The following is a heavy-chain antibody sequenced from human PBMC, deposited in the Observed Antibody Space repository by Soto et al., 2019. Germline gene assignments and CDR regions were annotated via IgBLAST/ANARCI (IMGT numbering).Heavy chain of an antibody. CDR2: INPSGGST. Sequence: VASVKVSCKASGYTFTSYYMHWVRQAPGQGLEWMGIINPSGGSTSYAQKFQGRVTMTRDTSTSTVYMELSSLRSEDTAVYYCARDRSHDYGDLSYYFDYWGQGTLVTVSS. D-gene: IGHD4-17*01. CDR1: GYTFTSYY. CDR3: ARDRSHDYGDLSYYFDY. V-gene: IGHV1-46*01. J-gene: IGHJ4*02.